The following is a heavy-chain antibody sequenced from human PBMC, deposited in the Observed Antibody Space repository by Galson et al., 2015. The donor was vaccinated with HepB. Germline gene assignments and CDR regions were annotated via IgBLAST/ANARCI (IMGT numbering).Heavy chain of an antibody. Sequence: SLRLSCAASGFTFSSYWMSWVRQAPGKGLEWVANIKQDGSVKYYVDSVKGRFTVSRDNAKNSLYLQMNSLRAEDTAVYYCARTGYGGNFDYWGQGTLVTVSS. J-gene: IGHJ4*02. CDR1: GFTFSSYW. V-gene: IGHV3-7*03. D-gene: IGHD2-15*01. CDR3: ARTGYGGNFDY. CDR2: IKQDGSVK.